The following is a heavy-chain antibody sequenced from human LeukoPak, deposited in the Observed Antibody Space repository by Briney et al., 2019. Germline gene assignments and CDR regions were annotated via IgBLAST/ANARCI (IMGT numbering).Heavy chain of an antibody. Sequence: SQTLSLTCAVSGGSISSGDYYWNWIRQPPGKGLEWIGCIYYSGSTYYNPSLKSRVTISVDTSKNQFSLKLSSVTAANTAVYYCARDARGGSGRFDYWGQGTLVTVSS. D-gene: IGHD3-10*01. V-gene: IGHV4-30-4*01. CDR1: GGSISSGDYY. CDR3: ARDARGGSGRFDY. CDR2: IYYSGST. J-gene: IGHJ4*02.